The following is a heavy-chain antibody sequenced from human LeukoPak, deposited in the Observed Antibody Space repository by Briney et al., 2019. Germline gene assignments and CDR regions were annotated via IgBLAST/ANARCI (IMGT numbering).Heavy chain of an antibody. CDR2: IKSDGRT. V-gene: IGHV3-74*01. Sequence: GGSLRLSCAASGFTLSSYWMHWVRQAPGKGLVLVSRIKSDGRTNYADSVKGRCTISRDNAKNTVSLQMNSLRAEDTGVYYCARAPSEIGGYYPEYFRHWGQGTLVIVSS. D-gene: IGHD3-22*01. J-gene: IGHJ1*01. CDR1: GFTLSSYW. CDR3: ARAPSEIGGYYPEYFRH.